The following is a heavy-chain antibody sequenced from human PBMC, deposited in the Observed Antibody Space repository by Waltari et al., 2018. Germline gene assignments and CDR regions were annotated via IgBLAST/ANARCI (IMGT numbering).Heavy chain of an antibody. Sequence: QVQLQQWGAGLLKPSETLSLTCAVYGGSFSGYYWSWIRQPPGKGLEWIGEINHSGSTNYNPSLKRRVTISVDTSKNQFSLKLSSVTAADTAVYYWARDGWPDRGGRSLWGQGTLVTVSS. CDR3: ARDGWPDRGGRSL. CDR2: INHSGST. J-gene: IGHJ4*02. V-gene: IGHV4-34*01. CDR1: GGSFSGYY. D-gene: IGHD2-15*01.